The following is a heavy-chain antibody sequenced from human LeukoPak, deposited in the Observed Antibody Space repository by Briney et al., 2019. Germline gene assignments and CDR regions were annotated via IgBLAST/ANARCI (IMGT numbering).Heavy chain of an antibody. J-gene: IGHJ3*02. CDR2: IYYSGST. CDR3: ARAILTSHDAFDI. V-gene: IGHV4-59*01. CDR1: GGSISSYY. Sequence: SETLSLTCTVSGGSISSYYWSWIRQPPGKGLEWIGYIYYSGSTNYNPSLKSRVTISVDTSKNQFSLKLSSVTAADTAVYYCARAILTSHDAFDIWGQGTMVTVSS. D-gene: IGHD3-9*01.